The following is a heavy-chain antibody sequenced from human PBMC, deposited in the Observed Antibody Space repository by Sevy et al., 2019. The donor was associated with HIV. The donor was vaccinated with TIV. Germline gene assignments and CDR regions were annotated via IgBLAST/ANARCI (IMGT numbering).Heavy chain of an antibody. CDR1: GFTFDDYG. Sequence: GGSLRLSCAASGFTFDDYGMSWVRQAPGKGLEWDSGINWNGGSTGYADSVKGRFTISRDNAKNSLYLQMNSLRAEDTASYYCARWLNYYDSSGYYWGYYFDYWGQGTLVTVSS. CDR2: INWNGGST. D-gene: IGHD3-22*01. V-gene: IGHV3-20*04. CDR3: ARWLNYYDSSGYYWGYYFDY. J-gene: IGHJ4*02.